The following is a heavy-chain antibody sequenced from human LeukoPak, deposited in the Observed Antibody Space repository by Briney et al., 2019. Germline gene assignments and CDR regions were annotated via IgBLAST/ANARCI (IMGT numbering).Heavy chain of an antibody. D-gene: IGHD1-1*01. J-gene: IGHJ4*02. Sequence: SETLSLTCTASGGSVSSSYYWGWIRQPPGKGLEWIGSICSGGNICSNPSLESRVTISEDSSRSHFFLQLTSATAADTAVYFCARDGPWKSDYWGQGTLVTVSS. CDR2: ICSGGNI. V-gene: IGHV4-39*02. CDR3: ARDGPWKSDY. CDR1: GGSVSSSYY.